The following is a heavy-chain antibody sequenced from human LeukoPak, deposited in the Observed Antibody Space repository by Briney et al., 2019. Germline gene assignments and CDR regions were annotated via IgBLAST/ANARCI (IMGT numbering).Heavy chain of an antibody. CDR1: GFTFSSYA. D-gene: IGHD3-10*01. V-gene: IGHV3-30*04. Sequence: GGSLRLSCAASGFTFSSYAMHWVRQAPGKGLEWVAVISYHGSNKYYADSVKGRFTISRDNSKNTLYLQMNSLRAEDTAVYYCASDMVRGVITFNFDYWGQGTLVTVSS. CDR2: ISYHGSNK. J-gene: IGHJ4*02. CDR3: ASDMVRGVITFNFDY.